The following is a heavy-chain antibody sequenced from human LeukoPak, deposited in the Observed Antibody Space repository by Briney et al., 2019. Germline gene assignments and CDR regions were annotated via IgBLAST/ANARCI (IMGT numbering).Heavy chain of an antibody. CDR3: ARGTGEQWLTWFDP. J-gene: IGHJ5*02. V-gene: IGHV4-59*11. Sequence: SETLSLTCTVSGGSISSHYWSWIRQPPGKGLEWIGYIYYSGSTNYNPSLKSRVTISVDTSKNQSSLKLSSVTAADTAVYYCARGTGEQWLTWFDPWGQGTLVTVSS. D-gene: IGHD6-19*01. CDR2: IYYSGST. CDR1: GGSISSHY.